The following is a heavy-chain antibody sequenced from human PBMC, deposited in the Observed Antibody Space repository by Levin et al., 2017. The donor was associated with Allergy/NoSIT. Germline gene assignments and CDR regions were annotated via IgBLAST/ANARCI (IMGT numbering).Heavy chain of an antibody. Sequence: PSETLSLTCTVSGGSISSGGYYWSWIRQHPGKGLEWIGYFYYSGSTYYNPSLKSRVTISVDTSKNQFSLKLSSVTAADTAVYYCARSSWNDFSIFYWGQGTLVTVSS. V-gene: IGHV4-31*03. D-gene: IGHD1-1*01. CDR1: GGSISSGGYY. CDR2: FYYSGST. J-gene: IGHJ4*02. CDR3: ARSSWNDFSIFY.